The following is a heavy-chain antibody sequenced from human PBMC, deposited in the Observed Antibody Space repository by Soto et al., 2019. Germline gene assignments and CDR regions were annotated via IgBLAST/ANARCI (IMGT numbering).Heavy chain of an antibody. CDR1: GFTFTSSA. V-gene: IGHV1-58*01. Sequence: QMQLVQSGPEVKKPGTSVKVSCKASGFTFTSSAVQWVRQARGQRLEWIGWIVVGSGNTNYAQKFQERVTITRDMSTSTAYMELSSLRSEDTAVYYCAATRGYSYAPYYYGMDVWGQGTTVTVSS. CDR2: IVVGSGNT. D-gene: IGHD5-18*01. CDR3: AATRGYSYAPYYYGMDV. J-gene: IGHJ6*02.